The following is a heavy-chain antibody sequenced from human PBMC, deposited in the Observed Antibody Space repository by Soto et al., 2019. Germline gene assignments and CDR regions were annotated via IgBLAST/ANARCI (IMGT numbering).Heavy chain of an antibody. CDR2: LNPGNGNT. CDR3: ARDQGIPYCGGDCYSDWYFNL. Sequence: ASVKVSCKASGYTFTNYAIHWVRQAPGQRLEWMGWLNPGNGNTKYPQKFQGRVTITRDTSASTAYMFLSSLRSEDTAVYYCARDQGIPYCGGDCYSDWYFNLWGRGTLVTVSS. J-gene: IGHJ2*01. V-gene: IGHV1-3*01. D-gene: IGHD2-21*01. CDR1: GYTFTNYA.